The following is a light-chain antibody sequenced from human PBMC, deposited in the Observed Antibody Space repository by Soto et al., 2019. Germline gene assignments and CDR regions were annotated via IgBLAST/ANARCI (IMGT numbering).Light chain of an antibody. CDR2: SAS. Sequence: DIQMTQSPSSLSASIGDRVTITCRASQGISDFLAWYQQKPGKAPKVLIYSASTLQSGVPSRFSGSGSGTDFTLTISGLQPEDVATYYCQKYNSAPQTFGGGTKVEIK. CDR1: QGISDF. J-gene: IGKJ4*01. V-gene: IGKV1-27*01. CDR3: QKYNSAPQT.